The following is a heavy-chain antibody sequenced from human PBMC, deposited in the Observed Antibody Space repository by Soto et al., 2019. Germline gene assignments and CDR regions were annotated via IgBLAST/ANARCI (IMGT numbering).Heavy chain of an antibody. V-gene: IGHV1-3*01. CDR1: GYTFTIYA. CDR3: ARGGTDSSGYSDY. D-gene: IGHD3-22*01. Sequence: GASVKVSCKASGYTFTIYAIHWVRQAPGQGLEWMGWINAGNGNTKYSQKFQGRVTITRDTSASTAYVELSSLKSEDTAVYYCARGGTDSSGYSDYWGQGTLVT. CDR2: INAGNGNT. J-gene: IGHJ4*02.